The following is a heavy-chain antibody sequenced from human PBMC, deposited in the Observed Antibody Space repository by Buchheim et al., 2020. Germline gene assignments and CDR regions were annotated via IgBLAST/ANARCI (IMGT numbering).Heavy chain of an antibody. CDR3: ARMIFSCGGGCYYYYGMDV. J-gene: IGHJ6*02. CDR2: ISSSSSYI. Sequence: EVQLVESGGGLVKPGGSLRLSCAASGFTFSSYSMNWVRQAPGKGLEWVSSISSSSSYIYYADSVKGRFTISRDNAKNSLYLQMNSLRAEDTAVYYCARMIFSCGGGCYYYYGMDVWGQGTT. V-gene: IGHV3-21*01. CDR1: GFTFSSYS. D-gene: IGHD2-21*02.